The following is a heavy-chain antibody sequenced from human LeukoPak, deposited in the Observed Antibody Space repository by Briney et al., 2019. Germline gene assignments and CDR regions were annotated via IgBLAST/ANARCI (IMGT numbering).Heavy chain of an antibody. CDR3: ANSPTGLTGTTGAN. J-gene: IGHJ4*02. V-gene: IGHV4-39*07. CDR1: GGSISSSSYY. D-gene: IGHD1-7*01. Sequence: PSETLSLTCTVSGGSISSSSYYWGWIRQPPGKGLEWIGSIYHSGSTYYNPSLKSRVTISVDTSKNQFSLKLSSVTAADTAVYYCANSPTGLTGTTGANWGQGTLVTVSS. CDR2: IYHSGST.